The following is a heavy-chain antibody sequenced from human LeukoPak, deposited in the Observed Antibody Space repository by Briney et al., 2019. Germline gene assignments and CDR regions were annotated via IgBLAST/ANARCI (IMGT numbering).Heavy chain of an antibody. CDR3: ARDRTGYFDY. Sequence: PSETLSLTCTVSGDSISSSPYYWGWIRQPPGKGLEWIGYIYYSGSTNYNPSLKSRVTLSVDTSKNQFSLKLSSVTAADTAVYYCARDRTGYFDYWGQGTLVTVSS. V-gene: IGHV4-61*01. CDR2: IYYSGST. J-gene: IGHJ4*02. CDR1: GDSISSSPYY. D-gene: IGHD1-1*01.